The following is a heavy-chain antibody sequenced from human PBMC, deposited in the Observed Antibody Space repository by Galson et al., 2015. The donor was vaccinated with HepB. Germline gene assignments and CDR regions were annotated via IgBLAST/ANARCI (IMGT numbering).Heavy chain of an antibody. CDR1: GFTFSSYW. CDR2: IKQDGSEK. CDR3: ARDPTDYSSGWYGDDNWFDP. V-gene: IGHV3-7*01. J-gene: IGHJ5*02. D-gene: IGHD6-19*01. Sequence: SLRLSCAASGFTFSSYWMSWVRQAPGKGLEWVANIKQDGSEKYYVDSVKGRFTISRDNAKNSLYLQMNSLRAEDTAVYYCARDPTDYSSGWYGDDNWFDPWGQGTLVTVSS.